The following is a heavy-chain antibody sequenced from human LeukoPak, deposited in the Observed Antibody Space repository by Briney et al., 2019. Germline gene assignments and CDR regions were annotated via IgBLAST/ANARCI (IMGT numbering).Heavy chain of an antibody. V-gene: IGHV4-34*01. Sequence: SETLSLTCAVYGGSFSGYYWSWIRQPPGKGLEWIGEINHSGSTNYNPSLKGRVTISVDTSKNQFSLKLSSVTAADTAVYYCARLYCSGGSCYGWFDPWGQGTLVTVSS. CDR2: INHSGST. CDR1: GGSFSGYY. CDR3: ARLYCSGGSCYGWFDP. J-gene: IGHJ5*02. D-gene: IGHD2-15*01.